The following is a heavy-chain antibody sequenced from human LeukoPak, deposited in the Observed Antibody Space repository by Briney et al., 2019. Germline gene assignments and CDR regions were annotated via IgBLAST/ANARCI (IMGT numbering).Heavy chain of an antibody. Sequence: SETLSLNSAVSGGSISNIWWGWVRQPPGKGLEWIGEIYHSGSTNYNPSLKSRVTISVDTSKNQFSLKLSSVTAADTAVYYCARGHNHSSSWFDYWGQGTLVTVSP. J-gene: IGHJ4*02. CDR3: ARGHNHSSSWFDY. V-gene: IGHV4-4*02. CDR1: GGSISNIW. CDR2: IYHSGST. D-gene: IGHD6-13*01.